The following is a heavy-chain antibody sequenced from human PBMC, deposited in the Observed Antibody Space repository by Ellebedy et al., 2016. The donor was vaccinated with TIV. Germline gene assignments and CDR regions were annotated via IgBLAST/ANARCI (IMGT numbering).Heavy chain of an antibody. CDR3: ARGYSEPFVFHLYSYPYVMDV. CDR1: GGSISSYY. J-gene: IGHJ6*02. V-gene: IGHV4-59*01. D-gene: IGHD1-1*01. Sequence: MPSETLSLTCTVSGGSISSYYWTWIRQPPGKGLEGIGHIHYNGSTYYNPSLQSRVPISVDTATNQFFLNMTSVTAADTAVFYCARGYSEPFVFHLYSYPYVMDVWGQGTTVTVSS. CDR2: IHYNGST.